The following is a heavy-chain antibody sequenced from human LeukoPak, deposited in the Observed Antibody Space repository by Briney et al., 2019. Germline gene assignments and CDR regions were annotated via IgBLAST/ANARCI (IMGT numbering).Heavy chain of an antibody. V-gene: IGHV3-53*01. D-gene: IGHD3-10*01. CDR1: GFTVSSNY. J-gene: IGHJ4*02. CDR3: ARAGDSDYFDY. CDR2: IYSGGST. Sequence: PGGSLRLSCAASGFTVSSNYMSWVRQAPGKGLEWVSVIYSGGSTYYADSVKGRFTISRDNSKNTLYLQMNSLRAEDTAVYYCARAGDSDYFDYWGQGTLVTVSS.